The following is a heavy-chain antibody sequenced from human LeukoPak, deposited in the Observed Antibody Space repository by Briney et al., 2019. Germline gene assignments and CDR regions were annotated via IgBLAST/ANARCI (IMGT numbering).Heavy chain of an antibody. CDR1: GGTFSSYA. CDR2: IIPIFGTA. Sequence: GASVKVSCKASGGTFSSYAISWVRQAPRQGLEWMGGIIPIFGTANYAQKFQGRVTITADESTSTAYMELSSLRSEDTAVYYCARPLSGYYSYWGQGTLVTVSS. CDR3: ARPLSGYYSY. J-gene: IGHJ4*02. V-gene: IGHV1-69*13. D-gene: IGHD3-22*01.